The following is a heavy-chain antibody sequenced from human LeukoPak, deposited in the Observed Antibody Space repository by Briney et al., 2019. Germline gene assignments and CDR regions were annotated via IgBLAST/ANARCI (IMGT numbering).Heavy chain of an antibody. CDR2: IYYSRST. D-gene: IGHD3-3*01. V-gene: IGHV4-59*01. CDR1: GGSISSYY. J-gene: IGHJ4*02. CDR3: ARWDDFWSGYDY. Sequence: PSETLSLTCTVSGGSISSYYWSWIRQPPGKGLEWIGYIYYSRSTNYNPSLKSRVTISVDTSKNQFSLKLSSVTAADTAVYYCARWDDFWSGYDYWGQGTLVTVSS.